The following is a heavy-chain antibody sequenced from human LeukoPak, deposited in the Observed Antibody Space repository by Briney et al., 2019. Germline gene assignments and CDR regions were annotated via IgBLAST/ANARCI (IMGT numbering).Heavy chain of an antibody. D-gene: IGHD3-22*01. CDR1: GFTFSSYW. J-gene: IGHJ5*02. CDR3: AKEAMIVVVPASNWFDP. Sequence: PGGSLRLSCAASGFTFSSYWMSWVRQAPGKGLEWVANIKQDGSEKYYVDSVKGRFTISRDNSKNTLYLQMNSLRAEDTAVYYCAKEAMIVVVPASNWFDPWGQGTLVTVSS. V-gene: IGHV3-7*01. CDR2: IKQDGSEK.